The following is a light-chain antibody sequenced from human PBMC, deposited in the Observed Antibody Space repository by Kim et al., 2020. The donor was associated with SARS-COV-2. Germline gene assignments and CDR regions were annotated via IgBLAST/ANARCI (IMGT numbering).Light chain of an antibody. CDR2: YDT. V-gene: IGLV3-21*03. J-gene: IGLJ1*01. Sequence: APGKTARITCGGHNIGNKRVHWSQQNPGQAPVLVVYYDTDRPSGIPERFSGSNSGNTATLIISRVEAGDQADYYCLLWDSGNDDYVFGSGAKVTVL. CDR1: NIGNKR. CDR3: LLWDSGNDDYV.